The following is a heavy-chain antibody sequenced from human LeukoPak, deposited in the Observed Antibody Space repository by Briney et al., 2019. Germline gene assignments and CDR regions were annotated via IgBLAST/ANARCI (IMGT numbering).Heavy chain of an antibody. D-gene: IGHD1-20*01. V-gene: IGHV4-34*01. Sequence: PSETLSLTCAVYGGSFSGYYWSWIRQPPGKGLEWIGEINHSGSTNYNPSPKSRVTISVDTSKNQFSLKLSAVTAADTAVYYCARHVKYNWNDRGIDYWGQGTLVTVSS. CDR2: INHSGST. CDR1: GGSFSGYY. J-gene: IGHJ4*02. CDR3: ARHVKYNWNDRGIDY.